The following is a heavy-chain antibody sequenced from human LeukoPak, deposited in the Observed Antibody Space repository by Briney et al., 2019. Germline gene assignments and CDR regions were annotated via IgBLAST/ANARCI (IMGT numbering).Heavy chain of an antibody. CDR3: ANRLWAQYYFDY. V-gene: IGHV3-23*01. CDR2: ISGSGGST. J-gene: IGHJ4*02. Sequence: VGCLRLSCAPSGFTFSIYAMSWVRQAPGKGLECVSAISGSGGSTYYADSVRGRFTISRDNTKNTLYLQMNSLRAEDTAVYYCANRLWAQYYFDYWGQGTLVTVSS. D-gene: IGHD4/OR15-4a*01. CDR1: GFTFSIYA.